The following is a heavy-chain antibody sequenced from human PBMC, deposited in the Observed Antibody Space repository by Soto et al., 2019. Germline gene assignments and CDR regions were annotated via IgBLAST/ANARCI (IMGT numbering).Heavy chain of an antibody. CDR2: IIPILGIA. D-gene: IGHD4-17*01. J-gene: IGHJ5*02. Sequence: GASVKVSCKASGGTFSSYTISWVRQAPGQGLEWMGRIIPILGIANYAQKFQGRVTITADKSTSTAYMELSSLRSEDTAVYYCARLGVAGTTVTSSPDRFDPWGKGTLVTVSS. CDR1: GGTFSSYT. CDR3: ARLGVAGTTVTSSPDRFDP. V-gene: IGHV1-69*02.